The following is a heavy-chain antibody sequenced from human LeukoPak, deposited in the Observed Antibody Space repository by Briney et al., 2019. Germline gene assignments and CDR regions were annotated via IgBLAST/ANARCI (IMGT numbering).Heavy chain of an antibody. CDR3: ARSYTASGYYYGVAY. CDR2: IKHDGRDK. CDR1: GFTFNNYW. J-gene: IGHJ4*02. D-gene: IGHD3-22*01. Sequence: GGSLRLSCAASGFTFNNYWMTWVRQAPGKGPEWVATIKHDGRDKHYVDSVKGRFAISRDNANNSVHLQMNSLRAEDTAVYFCARSYTASGYYYGVAYWGQGTLVSVSS. V-gene: IGHV3-7*01.